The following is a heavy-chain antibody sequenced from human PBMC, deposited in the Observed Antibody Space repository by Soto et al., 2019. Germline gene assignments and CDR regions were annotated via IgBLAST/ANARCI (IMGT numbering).Heavy chain of an antibody. CDR3: ARTYTSGCYDY. V-gene: IGHV1-18*01. Sequence: QVHWVQSGAEVKKPGASVKVSCKASGYTFRTYDISWVRQAPGQGREWMGWISSHNGNTNYAQKVQDRVTMTTDTSTSTAYMELRSLRSDDTAVYYCARTYTSGCYDYWGQGTLVTVSS. CDR2: ISSHNGNT. CDR1: GYTFRTYD. D-gene: IGHD6-19*01. J-gene: IGHJ4*02.